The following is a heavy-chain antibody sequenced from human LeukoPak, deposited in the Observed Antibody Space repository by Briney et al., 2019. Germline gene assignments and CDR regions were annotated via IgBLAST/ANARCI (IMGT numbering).Heavy chain of an antibody. CDR2: INHSGST. D-gene: IGHD3-10*01. Sequence: SETLSLTCAVYGGSFSGYYWSWIRQPPGKGLEWIGEINHSGSTNYNPSLKSRVTISVDTSKNQFPLKLSSVTAADTAVYYCARGPVLLWFGEYFDYWGQGTLVTVSS. CDR1: GGSFSGYY. CDR3: ARGPVLLWFGEYFDY. J-gene: IGHJ4*02. V-gene: IGHV4-34*01.